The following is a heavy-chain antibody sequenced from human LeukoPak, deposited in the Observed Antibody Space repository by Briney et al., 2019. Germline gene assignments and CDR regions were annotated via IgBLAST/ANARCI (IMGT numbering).Heavy chain of an antibody. CDR1: GYTFTSYG. CDR2: ISAYNGNT. D-gene: IGHD3-3*01. Sequence: ASVKVSCKASGYTFTSYGISWVRQAPGQGLEWMGWISAYNGNTNYAQKLQGRVTMTTDTSTSTAYVELRSLRSDDTAVYYCARDFSGYYDFWSGYYTPYFDYWGQGTLVTVSS. J-gene: IGHJ4*02. CDR3: ARDFSGYYDFWSGYYTPYFDY. V-gene: IGHV1-18*01.